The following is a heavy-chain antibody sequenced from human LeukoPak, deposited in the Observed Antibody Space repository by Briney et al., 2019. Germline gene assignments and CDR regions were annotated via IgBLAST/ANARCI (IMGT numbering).Heavy chain of an antibody. CDR3: ARGVKSAIGKWNYVWFDP. CDR1: GFTFNNYN. D-gene: IGHD1-7*01. Sequence: GGSLRLSCAASGFTFNNYNMNWVRQAPGKGLEWVSFISSSTTTIYYADSVKGRFTISRDNAKNSLYLQMNGLRAEDTAVYYCARGVKSAIGKWNYVWFDPWGPGTLVTVSS. V-gene: IGHV3-48*01. J-gene: IGHJ5*02. CDR2: ISSSTTTI.